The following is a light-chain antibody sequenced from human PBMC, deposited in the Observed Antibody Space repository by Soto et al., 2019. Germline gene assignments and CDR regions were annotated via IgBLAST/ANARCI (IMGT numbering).Light chain of an antibody. J-gene: IGKJ1*01. CDR1: QSISSW. CDR2: DAS. V-gene: IGKV1-5*01. CDR3: KHYNSYSEA. Sequence: IQLTQSPSSLSASVGDRVTITCRASQSISSWLAWYQQKPGKAPKFLIYDASALESGVPSRFSGSGSGTEFTLTIRSLQPDDFATYYCKHYNSYSEAFGQGTKVDI.